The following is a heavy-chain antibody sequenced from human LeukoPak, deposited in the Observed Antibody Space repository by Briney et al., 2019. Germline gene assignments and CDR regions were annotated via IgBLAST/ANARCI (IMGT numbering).Heavy chain of an antibody. D-gene: IGHD3-10*01. CDR1: EFSVGSNY. Sequence: GGSLRLSCAASEFSVGSNYMTWVRQAPGKGLDWVTFISYDGSKEHYADSVKGRFTISRDNSKKTLYLQMNSLKTEDTAVYYCARKYTTSYYSIDYWGQGTLVTVSS. CDR2: ISYDGSKE. V-gene: IGHV3-30*03. CDR3: ARKYTTSYYSIDY. J-gene: IGHJ4*02.